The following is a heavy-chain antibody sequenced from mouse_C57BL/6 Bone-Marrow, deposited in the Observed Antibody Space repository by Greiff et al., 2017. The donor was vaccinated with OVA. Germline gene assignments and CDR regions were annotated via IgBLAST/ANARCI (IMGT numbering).Heavy chain of an antibody. CDR3: ARRVYYGNLYAMDY. CDR1: GYTFTDYN. D-gene: IGHD1-1*01. CDR2: INPNNGGT. V-gene: IGHV1-18*01. J-gene: IGHJ4*01. Sequence: LMEPGASVKIPCKASGYTFTDYNMDWVKQSHGKSLEWIGDINPNNGGTIYNQKFKGKATLTVDKASSTAYMELRRLTSEDTAVYYCARRVYYGNLYAMDYWGQGTSVTVSS.